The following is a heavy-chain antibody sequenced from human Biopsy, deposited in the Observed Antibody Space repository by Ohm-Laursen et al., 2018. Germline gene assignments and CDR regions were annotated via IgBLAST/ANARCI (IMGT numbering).Heavy chain of an antibody. V-gene: IGHV4-59*12. CDR1: GGSIRSDY. Sequence: SETLSLTCTVSGGSIRSDYWSWIRQSPRKGLEWIGHISGRGATNYNPSLRGRVTISVDTSKNQFSLELTSVTAADTAVYYCARDAGFGGFCTNGVCSGTLDIWGQGTLVAISS. D-gene: IGHD2-8*01. J-gene: IGHJ3*02. CDR3: ARDAGFGGFCTNGVCSGTLDI. CDR2: ISGRGAT.